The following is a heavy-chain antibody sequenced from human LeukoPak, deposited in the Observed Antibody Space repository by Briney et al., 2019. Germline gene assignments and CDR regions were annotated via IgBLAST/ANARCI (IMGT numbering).Heavy chain of an antibody. J-gene: IGHJ6*02. D-gene: IGHD2-2*01. CDR1: GYTFTGYY. CDR3: AREVGGPSTSRYYYYGMDV. Sequence: ASVKVSCKASGYTFTGYYMHWVRQAPGQGLEWMGWINPNSGGTNYAQKFQGRVTMTRDTSISTAYMELSRLRSDDTAVYYCAREVGGPSTSRYYYYGMDVWGQGTTVTVFS. CDR2: INPNSGGT. V-gene: IGHV1-2*02.